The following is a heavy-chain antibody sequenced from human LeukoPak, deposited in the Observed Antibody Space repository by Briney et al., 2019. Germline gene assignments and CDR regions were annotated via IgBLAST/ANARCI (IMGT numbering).Heavy chain of an antibody. CDR1: GFTFSIHW. V-gene: IGHV3-7*01. D-gene: IGHD5-18*01. CDR3: ARNRGYSYGESDY. J-gene: IGHJ4*02. Sequence: QPGGSLRLSCAASGFTFSIHWMTWVRQAPGKGLEWVANIKYDGSETSYVDSVKGRFTISRDSAKSSLYLQMDSLRAEDTAVYYCARNRGYSYGESDYWGQGTLVTVSP. CDR2: IKYDGSET.